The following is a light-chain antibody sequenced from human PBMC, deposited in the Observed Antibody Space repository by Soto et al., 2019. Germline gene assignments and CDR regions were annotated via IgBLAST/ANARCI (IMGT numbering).Light chain of an antibody. CDR3: QQVKSYPST. CDR2: TAS. CDR1: QGISSY. J-gene: IGKJ4*01. V-gene: IGKV1-9*01. Sequence: DIQLTQSPSFLSASVGDRVTITCRASQGISSYLAWYQQKPGKAPKLLISTASTLQSGVPSRFSGSGSGTEFTLTISSLQPEDFATYFCQQVKSYPSTFGGGTKVDIK.